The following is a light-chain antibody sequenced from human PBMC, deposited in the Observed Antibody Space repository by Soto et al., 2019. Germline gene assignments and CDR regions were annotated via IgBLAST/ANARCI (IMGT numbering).Light chain of an antibody. V-gene: IGKV3-15*01. J-gene: IGKJ4*01. CDR1: QSVSSS. CDR2: GAS. Sequence: EIVMTQSPVTLSVSPGERATLPCRASQSVSSSLAWYQQKPGQTPRILIYGASTRATGIPARFSGSRSGTEFTLTISSLQSEDFAVYYCQQYNEWPVTFGGGTKVEIK. CDR3: QQYNEWPVT.